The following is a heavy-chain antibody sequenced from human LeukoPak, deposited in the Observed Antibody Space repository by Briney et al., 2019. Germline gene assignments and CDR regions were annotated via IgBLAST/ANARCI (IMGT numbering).Heavy chain of an antibody. D-gene: IGHD5-18*01. CDR2: ISSSGSTT. Sequence: GGSLRLSCAASGFTFSSYEMNWVRQAPGKGLEWLSYISSSGSTTYYADSVKGRFTISRDNAKNSLYLQMNSLRAEDTALYYCARQADTAMLIWSFTDYWGQGTLVTVSS. CDR1: GFTFSSYE. CDR3: ARQADTAMLIWSFTDY. V-gene: IGHV3-48*03. J-gene: IGHJ4*02.